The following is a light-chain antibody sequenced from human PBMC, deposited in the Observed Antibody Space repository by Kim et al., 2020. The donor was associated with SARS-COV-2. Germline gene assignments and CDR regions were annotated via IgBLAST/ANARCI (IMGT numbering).Light chain of an antibody. J-gene: IGKJ2*01. CDR2: VAS. CDR3: QQYDTLPYT. V-gene: IGKV1-33*01. CDR1: QDIGPY. Sequence: SASVGDRVTITCQASQDIGPYLNWYQQKPGKAPQLLIYVASSLETGVPSRFSGSRTGTDFTFTISSLQPEDIATYYCQQYDTLPYTFGQGTKLEI.